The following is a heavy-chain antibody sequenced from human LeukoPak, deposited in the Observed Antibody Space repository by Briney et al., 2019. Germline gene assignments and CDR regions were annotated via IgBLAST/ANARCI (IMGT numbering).Heavy chain of an antibody. D-gene: IGHD6-13*01. V-gene: IGHV1-3*01. J-gene: IGHJ4*02. CDR1: GFTFSSYA. CDR3: ARFYSSSWDAFDY. CDR2: INAGNGNT. Sequence: GGSLRLSCSASGFTFSSYAMHWVRQAPGQRLEWMGWINAGNGNTKYSQKFQGRVTITRDTSASTAYMELSSLRSEDTAVYYCARFYSSSWDAFDYWGQGTLVTVSS.